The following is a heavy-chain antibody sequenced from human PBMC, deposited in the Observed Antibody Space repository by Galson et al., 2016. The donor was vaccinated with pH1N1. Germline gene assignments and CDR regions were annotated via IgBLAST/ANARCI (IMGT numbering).Heavy chain of an antibody. CDR1: GDTFRDFY. V-gene: IGHV1-2*02. J-gene: IGHJ4*02. CDR2: INIKSGAT. D-gene: IGHD6-19*01. Sequence: SVKVSCKAPGDTFRDFYIHGVRQAPGQGLEWMGWINIKSGATKYAQKFQVKVTLNTDTSLNTVYMELSRLTSDDTAIYYCARDLLSSGWYYFDYWGQGTQVTVSS. CDR3: ARDLLSSGWYYFDY.